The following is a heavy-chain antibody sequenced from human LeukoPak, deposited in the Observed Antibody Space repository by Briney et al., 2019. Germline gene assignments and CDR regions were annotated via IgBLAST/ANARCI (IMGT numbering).Heavy chain of an antibody. CDR3: ARLAYGANYIDY. D-gene: IGHD4-17*01. J-gene: IGHJ4*02. CDR1: GFTFSSYA. V-gene: IGHV3-30-3*01. Sequence: PGRSLRLSCAASGFTFSSYAMHWVRQAPGKGLEWVAVISYDGSNKYYADSVKGRFTISRDNSKNTLYLQMNSLRSDDTAVYYCARLAYGANYIDYWGQGTLVTVSS. CDR2: ISYDGSNK.